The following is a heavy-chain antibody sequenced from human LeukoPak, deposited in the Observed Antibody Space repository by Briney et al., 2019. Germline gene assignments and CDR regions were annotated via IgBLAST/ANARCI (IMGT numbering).Heavy chain of an antibody. V-gene: IGHV1-2*06. J-gene: IGHJ6*03. CDR2: INPNSGGT. D-gene: IGHD2-2*01. CDR3: ARAKGSSTFGAYYYYMDV. Sequence: ASVKVSCKASGYTFTGYYMHWVRQAPGQGLEWMGRINPNSGGTNYAQKFQGGVTMTRDTSISTAYMELSRLRSDDTAVYYCARAKGSSTFGAYYYYMDVWSKGSTVTVSS. CDR1: GYTFTGYY.